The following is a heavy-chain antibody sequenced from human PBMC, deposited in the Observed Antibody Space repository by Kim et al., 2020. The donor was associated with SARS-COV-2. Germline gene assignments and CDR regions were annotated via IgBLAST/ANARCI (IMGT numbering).Heavy chain of an antibody. CDR3: ARDVVVVPAAMGVDY. V-gene: IGHV1-46*01. J-gene: IGHJ4*02. CDR1: GYTFTSYY. D-gene: IGHD2-2*01. CDR2: INPSGGST. Sequence: ASVKVSCKASGYTFTSYYMHWVRQAPGQGLEWMGIINPSGGSTSYAQKFQGRVTMTRDTSTSTVYMELSSLRSEDTAVYYCARDVVVVPAAMGVDYWGQGTLVTVSS.